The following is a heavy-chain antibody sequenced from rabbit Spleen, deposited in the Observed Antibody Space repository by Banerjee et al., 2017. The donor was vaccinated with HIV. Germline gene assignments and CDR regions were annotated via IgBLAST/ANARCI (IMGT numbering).Heavy chain of an antibody. CDR3: ARRNSANSDSIKYDV. CDR2: ISAGSSGST. D-gene: IGHD2-1*01. CDR1: GFDFSSNA. Sequence: QSLEESGGDLVKPGASLTLTCKASGFDFSSNAMCWVRQAPGKGLEWIACISAGSSGSTYYASWVNGRFTVSKTSSTTMTLQMTSLTAADTATYFCARRNSANSDSIKYDVWGQGTLVTVS. J-gene: IGHJ3*01. V-gene: IGHV1S40*01.